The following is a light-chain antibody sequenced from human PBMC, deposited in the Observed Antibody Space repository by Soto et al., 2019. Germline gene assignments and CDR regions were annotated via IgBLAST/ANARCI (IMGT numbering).Light chain of an antibody. J-gene: IGKJ3*01. V-gene: IGKV1-8*01. CDR3: QHYYSYPRA. CDR1: QGISSY. CDR2: AAS. Sequence: AIRMTQSPSSLSASTGDRVTITCRASQGISSYLAWYQQKPGKAPKLLIYAASTLQSGVPSRFCGSGSGTDFTLTISCLQSEDFATYYCQHYYSYPRAFGPGTKVDIK.